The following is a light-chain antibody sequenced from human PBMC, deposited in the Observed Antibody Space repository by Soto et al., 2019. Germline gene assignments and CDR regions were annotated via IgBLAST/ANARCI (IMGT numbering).Light chain of an antibody. Sequence: NFMLTQPHSVSESPGKTVTISCTRSSGSIASNYVQWYQQRPGSAPTTVIYEDNQRPSGVPDRFSGSIDSSSNSASLTISGLKTEDEADYYCQSYVSSNHGVVFGGGTKLTVL. V-gene: IGLV6-57*04. CDR2: EDN. J-gene: IGLJ2*01. CDR1: SGSIASNY. CDR3: QSYVSSNHGVV.